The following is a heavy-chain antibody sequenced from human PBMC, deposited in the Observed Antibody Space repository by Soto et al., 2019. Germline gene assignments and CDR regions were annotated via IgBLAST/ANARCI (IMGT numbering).Heavy chain of an antibody. Sequence: QLQLQESGPGLVKPSETLSLTCTVSGGSVSINTYSWGWIRQSPVTGLQWIGSMYYSGSTYYNPSLMCRVSISVATPKIQASLRLTPVTVAGMGTYYCARHDGTAGWGQGSLVTVST. J-gene: IGHJ1*01. CDR3: ARHDGTAG. D-gene: IGHD6-13*01. CDR2: MYYSGST. CDR1: GGSVSINTYS. V-gene: IGHV4-39*01.